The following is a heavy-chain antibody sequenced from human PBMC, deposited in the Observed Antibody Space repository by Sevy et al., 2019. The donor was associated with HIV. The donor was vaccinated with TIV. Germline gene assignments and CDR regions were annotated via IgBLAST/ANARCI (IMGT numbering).Heavy chain of an antibody. CDR3: AAYYDSSGSDY. D-gene: IGHD3-22*01. CDR2: INPNSGGT. Sequence: ASVKVSCKASGYTFTGYYMHWVRQAPGQWLEWMGWINPNSGGTNYAQKFQGRVTMTRDTSISTGYMELSRLRSDDTAVDYCAAYYDSSGSDYWGQGTLVTVSS. CDR1: GYTFTGYY. J-gene: IGHJ4*02. V-gene: IGHV1-2*02.